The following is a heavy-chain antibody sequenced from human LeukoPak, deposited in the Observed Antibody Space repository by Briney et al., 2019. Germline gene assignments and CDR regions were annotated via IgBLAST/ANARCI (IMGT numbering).Heavy chain of an antibody. J-gene: IGHJ6*02. Sequence: ASVKVSCKASGYTFTSYDINWVRQATGQGLEWMGWMNPNSGNTGYAQKFQGGVTMTRNTSISTAYMELSSLRSEDTAVYYCARVGQGYCSGGSCYPDDYYYGMDVWGQGTTVTVSS. V-gene: IGHV1-8*01. D-gene: IGHD2-15*01. CDR1: GYTFTSYD. CDR2: MNPNSGNT. CDR3: ARVGQGYCSGGSCYPDDYYYGMDV.